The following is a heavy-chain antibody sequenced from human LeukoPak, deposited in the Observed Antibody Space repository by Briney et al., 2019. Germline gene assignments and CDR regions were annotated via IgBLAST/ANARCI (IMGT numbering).Heavy chain of an antibody. D-gene: IGHD4-11*01. CDR2: INPGGSSI. CDR3: AKGYYGNYVAVDY. J-gene: IGHJ4*02. V-gene: IGHV3-74*01. Sequence: GGSLRLSCAASGFTFSGYWMHWVRQVPGKGLVWVARINPGGSSITYADSVKGRFTISRDNAKNTLYLQMNSLRADDTAVYYCAKGYYGNYVAVDYWGQGTLVTVSS. CDR1: GFTFSGYW.